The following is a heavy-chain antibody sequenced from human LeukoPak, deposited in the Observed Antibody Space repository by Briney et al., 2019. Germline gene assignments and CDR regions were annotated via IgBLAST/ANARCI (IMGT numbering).Heavy chain of an antibody. V-gene: IGHV3-23*01. J-gene: IGHJ6*02. D-gene: IGHD1-26*01. Sequence: PGGSLRLSCAASGFIFSNYAMTWVRQAPGKGLEWVSAIRGSGDNTYYAASVKGRFTISRDNSKSTLYLQMNSLRAEDTAVYYCAKFAGGSYSYGMDVWGQGTTVTVSS. CDR3: AKFAGGSYSYGMDV. CDR1: GFIFSNYA. CDR2: IRGSGDNT.